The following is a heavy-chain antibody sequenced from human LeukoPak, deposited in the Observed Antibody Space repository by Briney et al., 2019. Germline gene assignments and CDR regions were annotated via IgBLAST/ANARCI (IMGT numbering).Heavy chain of an antibody. V-gene: IGHV3-21*01. J-gene: IGHJ4*02. D-gene: IGHD2-15*01. Sequence: GGSLRLSCAASGFTFSTYTMNWVRQAPGKGLEWVSSISSSSSYIYYADSVKGRFTISRDNAKNSLYLQMNSLRAEDTAVYYCTSNDGGRYYFDYWGQGTLVTVSS. CDR3: TSNDGGRYYFDY. CDR1: GFTFSTYT. CDR2: ISSSSSYI.